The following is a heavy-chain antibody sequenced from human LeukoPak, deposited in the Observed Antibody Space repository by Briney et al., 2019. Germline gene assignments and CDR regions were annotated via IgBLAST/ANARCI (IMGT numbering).Heavy chain of an antibody. CDR2: ISSSSSAT. V-gene: IGHV3-48*02. Sequence: GGSLRLSCAASGFAVSSNYMSWVRQAPGKGLEWVSYISSSSSATYYADSVKGRFTISRDNAKNSLYLQMNSLRDEDTAVYYCTRDPSSVAGFDYWGQGTLVTVSS. CDR1: GFAVSSNY. CDR3: TRDPSSVAGFDY. J-gene: IGHJ4*02. D-gene: IGHD6-19*01.